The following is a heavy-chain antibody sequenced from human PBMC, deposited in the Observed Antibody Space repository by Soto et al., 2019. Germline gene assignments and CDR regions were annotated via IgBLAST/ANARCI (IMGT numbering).Heavy chain of an antibody. CDR2: VYYSGSA. D-gene: IGHD6-6*01. V-gene: IGHV4-61*08. CDR3: ARDRAWASDKYGMDV. CDR1: GGSVSSPDYY. J-gene: IGHJ6*02. Sequence: SETLSLTCTVSGGSVSSPDYYWSWIRQPPGKGLEWIAYVYYSGSANYDPSLKSRVTISVDRSKNQFSLKLKSVTAADTAVYYCARDRAWASDKYGMDVWGQGTTVTVLL.